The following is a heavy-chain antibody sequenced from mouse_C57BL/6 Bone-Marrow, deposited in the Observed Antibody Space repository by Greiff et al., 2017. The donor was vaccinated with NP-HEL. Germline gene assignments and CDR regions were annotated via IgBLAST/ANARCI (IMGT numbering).Heavy chain of an antibody. Sequence: QVQLQQSGAELVRPGASVTLSCKASGYTFTDYEMHWVKQTPVHGLEWIGAIDPETGGTAYNQKFKGKAILTADKSSSTAYMELRSLTSEDSAVYYCTRIYYGSRYPYFDYWGQGTTLTVSS. CDR1: GYTFTDYE. CDR3: TRIYYGSRYPYFDY. CDR2: IDPETGGT. V-gene: IGHV1-15*01. J-gene: IGHJ2*01. D-gene: IGHD1-1*01.